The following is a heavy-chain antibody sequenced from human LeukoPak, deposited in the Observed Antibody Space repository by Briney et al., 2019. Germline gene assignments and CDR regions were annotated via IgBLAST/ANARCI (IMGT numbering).Heavy chain of an antibody. CDR1: GFTFSSSW. V-gene: IGHV3-7*01. CDR2: IKHDGSEK. Sequence: PGGSLRLSCAASGFTFSSSWMTWVRQAPGKGLEWVANIKHDGSEKYYMDSVKGRFTISRDNAKNSLYLQMNSLRVEDTAVYFCARPGLYCSGGSCYPFDNWGQGTLVTVSS. J-gene: IGHJ4*02. D-gene: IGHD2-15*01. CDR3: ARPGLYCSGGSCYPFDN.